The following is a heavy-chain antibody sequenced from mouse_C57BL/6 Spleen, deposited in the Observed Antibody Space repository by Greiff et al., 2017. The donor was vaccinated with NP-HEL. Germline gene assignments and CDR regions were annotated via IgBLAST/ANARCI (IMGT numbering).Heavy chain of an antibody. J-gene: IGHJ2*01. CDR2: INPYNGDT. CDR3: AITTVVAHFDY. CDR1: GYSFTGYF. D-gene: IGHD1-1*01. Sequence: EVQLQQSGPELVKPGDSVKISCKASGYSFTGYFMNWVMQSHGKSLEWIGRINPYNGDTFYNQKFKGKATLTVDKSSSTAHMELRSLTSEDSAVYYCAITTVVAHFDYWGQGTTLTVSS. V-gene: IGHV1-20*01.